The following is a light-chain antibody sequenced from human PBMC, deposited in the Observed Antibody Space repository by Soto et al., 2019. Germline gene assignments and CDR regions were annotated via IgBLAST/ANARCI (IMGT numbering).Light chain of an antibody. CDR2: DAS. Sequence: ETVLTQSPRTLSFSPLERDLLXCRPSQSVSGTHLAWYQQRPGQAPRLLIYDASRRDTGIPDRFSGSGSGPDFTLTISGLEPADFAVYFCHQYGTSPQTFGQGTKVDI. J-gene: IGKJ1*01. CDR3: HQYGTSPQT. V-gene: IGKV3-20*01. CDR1: QSVSGTH.